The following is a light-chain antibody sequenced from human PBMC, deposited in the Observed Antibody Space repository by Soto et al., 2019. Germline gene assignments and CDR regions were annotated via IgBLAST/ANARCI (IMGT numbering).Light chain of an antibody. Sequence: TKSKTTLSLSPGERATLSCRASQSVSNYLAWYQQKPGQAPRLLIYDASNRATGIPARFSGSGSGTDFTLTISSLEPEDFAVYYSTQRSYWPRTFGQGTMVAIK. J-gene: IGKJ1*01. CDR2: DAS. V-gene: IGKV3-11*01. CDR1: QSVSNY. CDR3: TQRSYWPRT.